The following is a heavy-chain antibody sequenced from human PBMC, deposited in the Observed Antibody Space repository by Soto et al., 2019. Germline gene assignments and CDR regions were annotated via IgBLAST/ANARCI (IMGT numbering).Heavy chain of an antibody. CDR3: ARAAIVAATIDAFDL. CDR2: IYYSGST. V-gene: IGHV4-59*01. D-gene: IGHD1-26*01. J-gene: IGHJ3*01. Sequence: SETLSLTCTVSGGSMRPYYWSWIRQPPGQGLEWIGHIYYSGSTTNYNPSLKSRVTISVDTSKNQFSLKLSSVTAADTAVYYCARAAIVAATIDAFDLWGQGTMVTVSS. CDR1: GGSMRPYY.